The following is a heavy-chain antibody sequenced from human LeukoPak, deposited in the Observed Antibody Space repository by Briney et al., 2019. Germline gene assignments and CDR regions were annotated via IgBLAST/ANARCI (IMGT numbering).Heavy chain of an antibody. CDR3: ASDPIAGTYYYDSSGVYGMDV. J-gene: IGHJ6*02. D-gene: IGHD3-22*01. CDR2: INPNSGGT. Sequence: GASVKVSCKASGYTFTGYYMHWVRQAPGQGLEWMGWINPNSGGTNYAQKFQGRVTMTRDTSISTAYMELSRLRSDDTAVYYCASDPIAGTYYYDSSGVYGMDVWGQGTTVTVSS. CDR1: GYTFTGYY. V-gene: IGHV1-2*02.